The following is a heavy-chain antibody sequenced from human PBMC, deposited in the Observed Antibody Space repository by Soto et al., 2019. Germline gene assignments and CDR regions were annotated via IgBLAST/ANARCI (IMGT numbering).Heavy chain of an antibody. CDR2: IWYDGSNK. D-gene: IGHD5-12*01. CDR1: GFTFSSYG. Sequence: GGSLRLSCAASGFTFSSYGMHWVRQAPGKGLEWVAVIWYDGSNKYYADSVKGRFTISRDNSKNTLYLQMNSLRAEDTAVYYCARGVRDGYNSIRGYFDYWGQGTLVTVSS. CDR3: ARGVRDGYNSIRGYFDY. V-gene: IGHV3-33*01. J-gene: IGHJ4*02.